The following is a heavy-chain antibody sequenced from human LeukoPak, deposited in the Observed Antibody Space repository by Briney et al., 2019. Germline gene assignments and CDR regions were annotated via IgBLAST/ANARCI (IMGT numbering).Heavy chain of an antibody. V-gene: IGHV3-20*04. J-gene: IGHJ6*03. CDR1: GFTFDDYG. D-gene: IGHD3-3*01. Sequence: GGSLRLSCAASGFTFDDYGMSWVRQAPGKGLEWVSGINWNGGSTGYADSVKGRFTISRDNAKNSLYLQMNSLRAEDTALYYCWRGSVSKNHDFLGGGFYYYMDVWGKGATVTASS. CDR2: INWNGGST. CDR3: WRGSVSKNHDFLGGGFYYYMDV.